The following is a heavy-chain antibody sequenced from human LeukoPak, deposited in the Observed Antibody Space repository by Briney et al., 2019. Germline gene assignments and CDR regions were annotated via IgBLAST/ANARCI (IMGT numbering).Heavy chain of an antibody. CDR3: ARDQEAFDY. V-gene: IGHV1-46*01. CDR1: GYSFTSNY. CDR2: IYPRDGST. Sequence: ASVKVSCKAPGYSFTSNYIHWVRQAPGQGLEWMGMIYPRDGSTSYAQKFQGRVTVTRDTSTSTVHMELSGLRSEDTAVYYCARDQEAFDYWGQGTLVTVSS. J-gene: IGHJ4*02.